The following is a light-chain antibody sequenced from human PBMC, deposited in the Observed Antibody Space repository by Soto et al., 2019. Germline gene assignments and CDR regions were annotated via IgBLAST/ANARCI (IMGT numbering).Light chain of an antibody. CDR1: QRISSR. V-gene: IGKV1-39*01. Sequence: DIQMTQSPSSLSASVGDTVTIACRASQRISSRLNWYQQKPGKAPKLLIYAASTLLSGVPSRFSGSGSGTDFTLTITSLQPEDFATYYCQQSYIYPPTFGQGTKVEI. CDR2: AAS. CDR3: QQSYIYPPT. J-gene: IGKJ1*01.